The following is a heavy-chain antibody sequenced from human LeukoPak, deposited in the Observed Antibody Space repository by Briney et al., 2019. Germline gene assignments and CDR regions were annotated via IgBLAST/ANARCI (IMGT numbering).Heavy chain of an antibody. CDR1: GFTFSSYA. CDR2: ISYDGSNK. J-gene: IGHJ4*02. CDR3: VRGDLRLPRSTPDC. D-gene: IGHD5/OR15-5a*01. V-gene: IGHV3-30*04. Sequence: QSGGSLRLSCAASGFTFSSYAMHWVRQAPGKGLEWVAVISYDGSNKYYADSVKGRFTISRDNSKNTLYLQMNSLRGEDRAVYYCVRGDLRLPRSTPDCWGQGTLVTVSS.